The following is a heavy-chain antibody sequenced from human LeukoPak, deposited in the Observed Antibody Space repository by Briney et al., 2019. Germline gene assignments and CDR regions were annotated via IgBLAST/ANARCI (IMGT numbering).Heavy chain of an antibody. Sequence: PGGSLRLSCTASGFTFSNSWMTWVRRAAGKGLEWVGHIKSKTDGETTDYPAPVNDRFTISRDDSENTVFLQMNSLKTEDTAVYYCATPPGYYATSPLDYWGQGTLVTVSS. CDR1: GFTFSNSW. CDR2: IKSKTDGETT. V-gene: IGHV3-15*01. CDR3: ATPPGYYATSPLDY. J-gene: IGHJ4*02. D-gene: IGHD2/OR15-2a*01.